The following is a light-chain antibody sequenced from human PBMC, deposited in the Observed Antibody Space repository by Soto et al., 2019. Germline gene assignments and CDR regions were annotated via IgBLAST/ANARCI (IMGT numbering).Light chain of an antibody. J-gene: IGKJ1*01. Sequence: IVLTHSPATLSLSPGGRATLSVGASQSVSLSLAWYQQKPCQAPRLLIYDASKRASGFPARFSGSGSGTDFTLTISRLEPEDFAVYYCQQYGSSPPTFGQGTKVDIK. V-gene: IGKV3D-20*01. CDR2: DAS. CDR3: QQYGSSPPT. CDR1: QSVSLS.